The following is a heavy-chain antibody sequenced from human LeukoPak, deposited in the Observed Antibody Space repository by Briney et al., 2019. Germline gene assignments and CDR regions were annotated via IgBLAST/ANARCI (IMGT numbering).Heavy chain of an antibody. V-gene: IGHV3-9*01. J-gene: IGHJ4*02. CDR2: ISWNSGSI. D-gene: IGHD6-19*01. Sequence: GRSPRLSCAASGFTFDDYAMHWVRQGPGKGLEWVSGISWNSGSIGYADSVKGRFTISRDNAKNSLYLQMNSLRAEDTALYYCAKDTSRYSSGWLPFDYWGQGTLVTVSS. CDR1: GFTFDDYA. CDR3: AKDTSRYSSGWLPFDY.